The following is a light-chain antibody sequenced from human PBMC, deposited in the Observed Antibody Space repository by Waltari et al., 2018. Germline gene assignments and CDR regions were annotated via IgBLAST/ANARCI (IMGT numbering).Light chain of an antibody. CDR2: DVT. CDR3: ISYTPSDTYV. V-gene: IGLV2-18*02. CDR1: SSDVGRYNR. J-gene: IGLJ1*01. Sequence: QSALTQPPSVSGSPGQSVTISCAGTSSDVGRYNRVSWYQQSPGTSPKVIIYDVTNRPTGVPVRFSASKSGNTASLTISGLQSEDEADYYCISYTPSDTYVFGTGTKVAVL.